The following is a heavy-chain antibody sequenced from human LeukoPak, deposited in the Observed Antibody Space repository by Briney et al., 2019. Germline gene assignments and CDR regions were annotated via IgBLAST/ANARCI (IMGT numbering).Heavy chain of an antibody. D-gene: IGHD5-18*01. Sequence: GSLRLSCAASGFTFSDYEMNWVRQAPGKGLEWVPHISTSGSIIHYADSVEGRFTISRDNAKNSLYLQMNSLRAEDTALYYCARDATTQVGYVYMDGWGKGTTVTISS. V-gene: IGHV3-48*03. CDR3: ARDATTQVGYVYMDG. CDR2: ISTSGSII. J-gene: IGHJ6*03. CDR1: GFTFSDYE.